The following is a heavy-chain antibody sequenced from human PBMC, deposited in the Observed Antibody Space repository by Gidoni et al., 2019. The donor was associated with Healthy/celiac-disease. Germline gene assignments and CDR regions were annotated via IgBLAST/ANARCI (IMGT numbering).Heavy chain of an antibody. V-gene: IGHV3-48*02. J-gene: IGHJ5*02. D-gene: IGHD6-13*01. Sequence: EVQLVESGGGLVKPGGSLRLSCAASGFTFSSYSMNWFRQAPGKGLEWVSYISGSSSTIYYADSVKGRFTISRDNAKNSLYLQMNSLRDEDTAVYYCARDCSSSWYGGWFDPWGQGTLVTVSS. CDR1: GFTFSSYS. CDR3: ARDCSSSWYGGWFDP. CDR2: ISGSSSTI.